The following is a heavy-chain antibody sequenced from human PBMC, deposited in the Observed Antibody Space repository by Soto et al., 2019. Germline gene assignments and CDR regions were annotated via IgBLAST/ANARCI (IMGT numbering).Heavy chain of an antibody. Sequence: ASVKVSCKASGYTFTSYDINWVRQATGQGLEWMGWMNPNSGNTGYAQKFQGRVTMTRNTSISTAYMELSSLRSEDTAVYYCARSSVGRDYDFWSGYYTSLGGYYYAMDVWGQGTTVTVSS. CDR3: ARSSVGRDYDFWSGYYTSLGGYYYAMDV. D-gene: IGHD3-3*01. CDR1: GYTFTSYD. V-gene: IGHV1-8*01. CDR2: MNPNSGNT. J-gene: IGHJ6*02.